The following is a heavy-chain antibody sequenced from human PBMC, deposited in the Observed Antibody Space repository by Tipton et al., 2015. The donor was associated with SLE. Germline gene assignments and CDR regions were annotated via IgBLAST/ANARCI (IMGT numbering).Heavy chain of an antibody. CDR3: ARDGGYSSGWFVGY. V-gene: IGHV4-38-2*02. D-gene: IGHD6-19*01. J-gene: IGHJ4*02. CDR2: IYHSGST. CDR1: GYSISSGYY. Sequence: TLSLTCAVSGYSISSGYYWGWIRQPPGKGLEWIGSIYHSGSTYYNPSLKSRVTISVDTSKNQFSLKLSSVTAADTAVYYCARDGGYSSGWFVGYWGQGTLVTVSS.